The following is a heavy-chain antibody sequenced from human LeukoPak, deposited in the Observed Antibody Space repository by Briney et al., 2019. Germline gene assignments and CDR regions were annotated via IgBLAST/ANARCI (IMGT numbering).Heavy chain of an antibody. Sequence: GASVKVSCKASGYTFTSYGISWVRQAPGQGLEWMGWISAYNGNTNYAQKHQGRVTMTTDTSTSTAYMGLRSLRSDDTAVYYCAREGPGVDIVATIPPYFDYWGQGTLVTVSS. V-gene: IGHV1-18*01. CDR3: AREGPGVDIVATIPPYFDY. D-gene: IGHD5-12*01. CDR1: GYTFTSYG. CDR2: ISAYNGNT. J-gene: IGHJ4*02.